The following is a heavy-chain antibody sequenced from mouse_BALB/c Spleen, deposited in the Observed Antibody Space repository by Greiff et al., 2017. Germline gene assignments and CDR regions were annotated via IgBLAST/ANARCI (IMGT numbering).Heavy chain of an antibody. CDR3: ARAGDLLLRFYFDY. D-gene: IGHD1-1*01. CDR2: INPYNDGT. CDR1: GYTFTSYV. J-gene: IGHJ2*01. V-gene: IGHV1-14*01. Sequence: VQLQQSGPELVKPGASVKMSCKASGYTFTSYVMHWVKQKPGQGLEWIGYINPYNDGTKYNEKFKGKATLTSDKSSSTAYMELSSLTSEDSAVYYCARAGDLLLRFYFDYWGQGTTLTVSS.